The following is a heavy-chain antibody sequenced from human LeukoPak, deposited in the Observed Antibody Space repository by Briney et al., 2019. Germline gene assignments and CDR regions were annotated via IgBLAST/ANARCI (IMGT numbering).Heavy chain of an antibody. CDR3: ARGGATVVPFDY. J-gene: IGHJ4*02. CDR1: GFTFSSYS. V-gene: IGHV3-21*01. CDR2: ISSSSSYI. D-gene: IGHD4-23*01. Sequence: KPGGSLRLSCAASGFTFSSYSMNWVRQAPGKGLEWVSSISSSSSYIYYADSVKGRFTISRDNAKNSLYLQMNSLRAEDTAVYYCARGGATVVPFDYWGQGTLVTVSS.